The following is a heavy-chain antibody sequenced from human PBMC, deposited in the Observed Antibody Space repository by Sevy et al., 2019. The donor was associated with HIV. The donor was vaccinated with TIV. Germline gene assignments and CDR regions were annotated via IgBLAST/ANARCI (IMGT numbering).Heavy chain of an antibody. D-gene: IGHD3-3*01. Sequence: GGSLRLSCAASGFTFSSYAMHWVRQAPGKGLEWVAVISYDGSNKYYADSVKGRFTISRDNSKNTLYLQMNSLRAEDTAVYYCARDVLLNNLRFWSGYSLYYFDYWGQGTLVTVSS. CDR1: GFTFSSYA. V-gene: IGHV3-30*04. J-gene: IGHJ4*02. CDR3: ARDVLLNNLRFWSGYSLYYFDY. CDR2: ISYDGSNK.